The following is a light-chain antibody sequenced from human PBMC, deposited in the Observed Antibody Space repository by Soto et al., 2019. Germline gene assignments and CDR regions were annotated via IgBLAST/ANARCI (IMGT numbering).Light chain of an antibody. V-gene: IGKV3-20*01. CDR1: QSVSNNY. CDR3: QQYGSSGT. CDR2: GAY. Sequence: IVLTQSPGTLSLSPGERATLSCRASQSVSNNYLAWYQQKPGQAPRLLSYGAYNRATGIPDRFSGSGSGTDFTLTISRLEPEDFAVYYCQQYGSSGTFGQGTKVEIK. J-gene: IGKJ1*01.